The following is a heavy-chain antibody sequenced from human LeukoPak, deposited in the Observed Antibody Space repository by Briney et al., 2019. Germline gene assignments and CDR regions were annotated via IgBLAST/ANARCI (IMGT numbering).Heavy chain of an antibody. J-gene: IGHJ4*02. Sequence: PGGPLRLSCAASGFTLSSYPMFWLRQAPGKGLEWVALISYDGSNKYYADSVKGRFTISRDYSKNTLYLQMNSLRAEDTAVYYCARTPMATGAYFDYWGQGTLVTVSS. CDR3: ARTPMATGAYFDY. CDR2: ISYDGSNK. CDR1: GFTLSSYP. D-gene: IGHD5-18*01. V-gene: IGHV3-30-3*01.